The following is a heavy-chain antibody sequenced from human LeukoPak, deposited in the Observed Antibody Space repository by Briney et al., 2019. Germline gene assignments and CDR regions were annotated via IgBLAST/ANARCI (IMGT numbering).Heavy chain of an antibody. V-gene: IGHV3-23*01. CDR3: AKAYAITLQFDY. Sequence: GGSLRLSCAASGFTFSSYAMSWVRQVPGKGLEWVSAISGSGGSTYYADSVKGRFTISRDNSKNTLYLQMNSLRAEDTAVYYCAKAYAITLQFDYWGQGTLVTVSS. CDR2: ISGSGGST. D-gene: IGHD2-8*01. J-gene: IGHJ4*02. CDR1: GFTFSSYA.